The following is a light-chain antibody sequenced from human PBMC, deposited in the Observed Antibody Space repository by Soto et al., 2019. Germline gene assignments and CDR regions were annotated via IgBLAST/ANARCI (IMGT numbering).Light chain of an antibody. CDR3: QQYGNSWT. CDR2: GAS. V-gene: IGKV3-20*01. J-gene: IGKJ1*01. CDR1: QSVWSSY. Sequence: EIVLTQSPGTLSLSPGEIATLPCRASQSVWSSYLAWSQQKPGQAPRLLIYGASSRATGIPERFSGSGSGTDFTLTISRLEPEDFAVYYCQQYGNSWTFGQGTKV.